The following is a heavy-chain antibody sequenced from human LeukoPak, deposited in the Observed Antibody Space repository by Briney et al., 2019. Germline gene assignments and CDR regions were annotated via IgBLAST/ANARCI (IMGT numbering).Heavy chain of an antibody. D-gene: IGHD2-2*02. CDR2: IYYSGST. CDR3: ARGVWYCSSTSCYTGTYYYYGMDV. J-gene: IGHJ6*02. CDR1: GGSISSYY. Sequence: SETLSLTCTVSGGSISSYYWSWIRQPPGKGLEWIGYIYYSGSTSYNPSLKSRVTISVDTSKNQFSLKLSSVTAADTAVYYCARGVWYCSSTSCYTGTYYYYGMDVWGQGTTVTVSS. V-gene: IGHV4-59*01.